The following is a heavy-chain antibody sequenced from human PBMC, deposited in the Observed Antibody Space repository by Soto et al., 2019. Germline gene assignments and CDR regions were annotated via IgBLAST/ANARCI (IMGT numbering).Heavy chain of an antibody. D-gene: IGHD3-3*01. CDR1: GGSFSGYY. CDR3: ARGSRNFWSGYSRALDY. Sequence: LSLTCAVYGGSFSGYYWSWIRQPPGEGLEWIGEINHSGSTNYNPSLKSRVTISVDTSKNQFSLKLSSVTAADTAVYYCARGSRNFWSGYSRALDYWGQGTLVTVSS. CDR2: INHSGST. V-gene: IGHV4-34*01. J-gene: IGHJ4*02.